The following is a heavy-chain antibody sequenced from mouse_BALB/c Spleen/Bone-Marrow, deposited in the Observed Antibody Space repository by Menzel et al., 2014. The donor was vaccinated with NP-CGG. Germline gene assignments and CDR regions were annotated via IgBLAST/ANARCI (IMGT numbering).Heavy chain of an antibody. CDR3: ARPETGSWFAY. D-gene: IGHD4-1*01. J-gene: IGHJ3*01. CDR2: INPDSSMI. CDR1: GFDFSRYW. Sequence: DVKLQESGGGLVQPGGSLKISCAASGFDFSRYWMNWVRQAPGKGLEWIGEINPDSSMINYTPSLKNKFIISRDNAKNTLFLQVSKVKSEDTALYYCARPETGSWFAYWGQGTLVTVSA. V-gene: IGHV4-1*02.